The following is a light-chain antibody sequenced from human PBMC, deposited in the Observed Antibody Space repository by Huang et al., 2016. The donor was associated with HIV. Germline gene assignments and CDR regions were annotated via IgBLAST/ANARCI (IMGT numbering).Light chain of an antibody. V-gene: IGKV3D-15*01. CDR1: QSIGTN. J-gene: IGKJ4*01. CDR2: GAS. CDR3: QHYSNWPPLT. Sequence: IILTQSQATLSVSPGEGATLPCRASQSIGTNLAWYQQGPGQAPRLLMYGASTRATGFPVRFSGSGSGTQFNLTLSSLQSEDFATYYCQHYSNWPPLTFGGGTKVDI.